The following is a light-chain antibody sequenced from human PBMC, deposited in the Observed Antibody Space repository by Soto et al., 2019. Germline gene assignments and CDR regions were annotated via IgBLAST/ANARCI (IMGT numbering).Light chain of an antibody. CDR2: DAT. V-gene: IGKV3-11*01. Sequence: VLTQSPVTLSLSPGETATLFCKASQSVGIYLGWFQQKPGQAPRVLIYDATNRAGGVPDRFSGSGSGTDFTLTISSLEAEDSAVYYCQQRDIWPQLTFGGGTKLEIK. J-gene: IGKJ4*01. CDR1: QSVGIY. CDR3: QQRDIWPQLT.